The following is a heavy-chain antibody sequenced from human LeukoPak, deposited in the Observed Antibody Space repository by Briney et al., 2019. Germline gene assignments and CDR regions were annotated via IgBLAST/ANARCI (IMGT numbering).Heavy chain of an antibody. CDR1: GYTFTSYA. V-gene: IGHV1-3*01. Sequence: ASVKVSCKASGYTFTSYAMHWVRQAPGQRLEWMGWMNAGNGNIKYSQKFQGRVTITRDTSASTAYMELSSLRSEDTAVYYCARGFASIFGVVIISFDYWGQGTLVTVSS. CDR2: MNAGNGNI. CDR3: ARGFASIFGVVIISFDY. J-gene: IGHJ4*02. D-gene: IGHD3-3*01.